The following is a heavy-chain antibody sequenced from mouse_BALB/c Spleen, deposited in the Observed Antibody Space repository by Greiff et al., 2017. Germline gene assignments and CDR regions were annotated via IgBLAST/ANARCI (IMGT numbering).Heavy chain of an antibody. CDR2: ISDGGSYT. Sequence: EVMLVESGGGLVKPGGSLKLSCAASGFTFSDYYMYWVRQTPEKRLEWVATISDGGSYTYYPDSVKGRFTISRDNAKNNLYLQMSSLKSEDTALYYYARGGHRDYFGYWGQGTTRTVSS. D-gene: IGHD1-1*02. CDR1: GFTFSDYY. V-gene: IGHV5-4*02. CDR3: ARGGHRDYFGY. J-gene: IGHJ2*01.